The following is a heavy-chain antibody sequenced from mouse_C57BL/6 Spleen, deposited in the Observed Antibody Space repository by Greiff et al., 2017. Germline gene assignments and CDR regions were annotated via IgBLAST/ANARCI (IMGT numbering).Heavy chain of an antibody. CDR2: IYPGDGDT. CDR1: GYAFSSSW. CDR3: ARDDYGSSYNFDY. D-gene: IGHD1-1*01. Sequence: QVQLKESGPELVKPGASVKISCKASGYAFSSSWMNWVKQRPGKGLEWIGRIYPGDGDTNYNGKFKGKATLTADKSSSTAYMQLSSLTSEDSAVYFCARDDYGSSYNFDYWGKGTTLTVSS. V-gene: IGHV1-82*01. J-gene: IGHJ2*01.